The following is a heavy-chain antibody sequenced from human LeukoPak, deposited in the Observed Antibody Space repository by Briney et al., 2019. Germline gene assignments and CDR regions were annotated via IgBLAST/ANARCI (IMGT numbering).Heavy chain of an antibody. CDR1: GGSIISYY. V-gene: IGHV4-39*07. D-gene: IGHD2-15*01. Sequence: SETLSLTCTVSGGSIISYYWSWIRQPPGEGLEWIGSIYYSGSTYYNPSLKSRVTTSVDTSKNQFSLKLSSVTAADTAVYYCARVGCSGGSCYRLRYYMDVWGKGTTVTVSS. CDR3: ARVGCSGGSCYRLRYYMDV. J-gene: IGHJ6*03. CDR2: IYYSGST.